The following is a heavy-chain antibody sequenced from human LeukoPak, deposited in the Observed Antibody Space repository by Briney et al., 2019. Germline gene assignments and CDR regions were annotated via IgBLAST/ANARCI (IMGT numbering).Heavy chain of an antibody. J-gene: IGHJ5*02. D-gene: IGHD3-16*01. CDR2: ITGSGGST. V-gene: IGHV3-23*01. CDR3: AKDDGLIMFSS. CDR1: GFSFSNYG. Sequence: GGSLRLSCAASGFSFSNYGMNWVRQAPGKGLEWVSGITGSGGSTYYAGSVKGRFTISRDNSKNTLYLQVNSLRAEDTAVYYCAKDDGLIMFSSWGQGTLVTVSS.